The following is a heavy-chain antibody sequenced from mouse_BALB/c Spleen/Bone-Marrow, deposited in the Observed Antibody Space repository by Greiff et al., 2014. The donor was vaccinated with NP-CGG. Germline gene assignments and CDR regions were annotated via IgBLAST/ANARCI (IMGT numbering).Heavy chain of an antibody. Sequence: EVQLVESGGGLVQPGGSLRLSCATSGFTFTDYYMSWVRRPPGKALEWLGFIRNKANGYTTEYSASVKGRFTISRDNSQSILYLQMNTLRAEDSATYYCARDEGVLRFAYWGQGTLVTVSA. CDR3: ARDEGVLRFAY. V-gene: IGHV7-3*02. J-gene: IGHJ3*01. D-gene: IGHD1-1*01. CDR2: IRNKANGYTT. CDR1: GFTFTDYY.